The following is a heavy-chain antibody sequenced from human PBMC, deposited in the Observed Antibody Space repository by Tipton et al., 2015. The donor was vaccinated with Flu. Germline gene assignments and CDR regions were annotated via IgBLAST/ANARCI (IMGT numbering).Heavy chain of an antibody. CDR1: GFTFGDYA. CDR2: IRSKAYGGTT. V-gene: IGHV3-49*04. CDR3: TRGRSGGSFSDY. J-gene: IGHJ4*02. Sequence: SLRLSCTASGFTFGDYAMSWVRQAPGKGLEWVGFIRSKAYGGTTEYAASVKGRFTISRDDSKSIAYLQMNSLKTEDTAVYYCTRGRSGGSFSDYWGQGTLVTVSS. D-gene: IGHD2-15*01.